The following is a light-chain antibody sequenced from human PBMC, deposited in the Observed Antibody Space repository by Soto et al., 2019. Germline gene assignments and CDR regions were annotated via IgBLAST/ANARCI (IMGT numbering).Light chain of an antibody. CDR3: GTWDYSLSAGV. CDR1: SSNIGKTY. CDR2: DNN. V-gene: IGLV1-51*01. Sequence: QSVLTQPPSVSAAPGQKVSISCSGSSSNIGKTYVYWYQQLPGTAPKLPIYDNNKRPSGIPDRFSGSKSGTAATLGITGLQTGDEADYYCGTWDYSLSAGVFGGGTKVTVL. J-gene: IGLJ2*01.